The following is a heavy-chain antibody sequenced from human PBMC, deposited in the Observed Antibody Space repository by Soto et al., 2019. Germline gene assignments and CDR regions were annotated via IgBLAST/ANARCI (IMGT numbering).Heavy chain of an antibody. CDR1: GFSFSDYY. V-gene: IGHV3-11*06. D-gene: IGHD2-8*01. CDR3: TRHLRARGIVHDVFDI. J-gene: IGHJ3*02. CDR2: ISNSDEDT. Sequence: PGGSVRLSCAASGFSFSDYYMTWIRQAPGKGLEWVSRISNSDEDTNYADSVQGRFTISRDNGENSLYLQMTSLRAEDTAVYYCTRHLRARGIVHDVFDIWGQGTMVTVSS.